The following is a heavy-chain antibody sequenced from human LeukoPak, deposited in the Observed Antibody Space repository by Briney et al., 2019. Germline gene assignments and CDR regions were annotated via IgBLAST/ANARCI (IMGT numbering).Heavy chain of an antibody. CDR1: GGSISSGDNY. D-gene: IGHD6-25*01. V-gene: IGHV4-30-4*01. CDR3: ARGGYYFDY. J-gene: IGHJ4*02. Sequence: SETLSLSCTVSGGSISSGDNYWSWIRQPPGKGLEWIGYIYYSGSTYYTPSLKSRASISVDTSKNQFSLKLSSVTAADTAVYYCARGGYYFDYWGQGTLVTVSS. CDR2: IYYSGST.